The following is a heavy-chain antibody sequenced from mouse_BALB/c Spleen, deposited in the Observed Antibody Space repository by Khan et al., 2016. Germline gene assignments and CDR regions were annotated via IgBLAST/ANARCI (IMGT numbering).Heavy chain of an antibody. V-gene: IGHV1-80*01. J-gene: IGHJ3*01. CDR2: IYPGDGDT. Sequence: QVQLKESGAELVRPGSSVKISCKASGYAFSGYWMNWVKQRPGQGLEWIGQIYPGDGDTNYNGKFKGKATLTADKSSRTAYMQLSSLKSEDSAVYFCARGTPFASWGQGTLVTVSA. D-gene: IGHD2-14*01. CDR3: ARGTPFAS. CDR1: GYAFSGYW.